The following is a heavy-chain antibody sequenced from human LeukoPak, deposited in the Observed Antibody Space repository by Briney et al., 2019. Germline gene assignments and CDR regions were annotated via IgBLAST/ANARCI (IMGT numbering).Heavy chain of an antibody. J-gene: IGHJ4*02. V-gene: IGHV3-53*01. CDR3: ARFLWSGYFDGY. CDR1: GFTVSNNY. Sequence: GGSLRLSCAASGFTVSNNYMSWVRQAPGKGLEWVSVIYSGGSTYYADSVKGRFTISRDNSKNTLYLQMNSLRAEDTAVYYCARFLWSGYFDGYWGQGTLVTVSS. D-gene: IGHD3-3*01. CDR2: IYSGGST.